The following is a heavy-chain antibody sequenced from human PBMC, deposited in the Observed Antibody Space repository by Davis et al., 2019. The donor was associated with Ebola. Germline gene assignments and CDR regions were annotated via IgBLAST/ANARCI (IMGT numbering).Heavy chain of an antibody. J-gene: IGHJ6*02. CDR1: GFTFSSYG. D-gene: IGHD1-26*01. CDR2: IWYDGSNK. V-gene: IGHV3-30*02. Sequence: PGGSLRLSCAASGFTFSSYGMHWVRQAPGKGLEWVAVIWYDGSNKYYADSVKGRFSISRDNSKQTVDLQMNSLTAEDTAVYYCAKDGQWELLVYYYYGMDVWGQGTTVTVS. CDR3: AKDGQWELLVYYYYGMDV.